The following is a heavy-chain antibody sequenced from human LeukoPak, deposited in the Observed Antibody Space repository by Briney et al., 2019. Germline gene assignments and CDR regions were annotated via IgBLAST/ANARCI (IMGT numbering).Heavy chain of an antibody. CDR2: IKGDESAK. CDR1: GFTFSTYW. J-gene: IGHJ4*02. Sequence: GGPLRLSCAASGFTFSTYWMAWVRQATGKGLEWVAYIKGDESAKHHRDSVKGRFTISRDNAQNSVYLQMRSLRGEDTAVYYCARDVGGSLDYWGQRTLVTVGS. CDR3: ARDVGGSLDY. V-gene: IGHV3-7*01. D-gene: IGHD1-26*01.